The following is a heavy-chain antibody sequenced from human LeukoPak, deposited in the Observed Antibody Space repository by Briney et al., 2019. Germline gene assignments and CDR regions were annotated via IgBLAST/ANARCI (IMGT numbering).Heavy chain of an antibody. CDR1: GFTFSSYA. CDR3: AKEDREVNWGSVDY. Sequence: GGSLRLSCAVSGFTFSSYAMKWVRQAPGKGLEWVSAISADGGSTHYTISVKGRFIIPRDTPKNTLYLQMNSLRAEDTAVYYCAKEDREVNWGSVDYWGQGTLVTVSS. J-gene: IGHJ4*02. CDR2: ISADGGST. D-gene: IGHD7-27*01. V-gene: IGHV3-23*01.